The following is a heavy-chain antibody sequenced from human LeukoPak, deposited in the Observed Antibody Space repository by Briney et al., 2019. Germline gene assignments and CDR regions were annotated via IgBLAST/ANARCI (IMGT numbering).Heavy chain of an antibody. CDR2: ISGSGGST. D-gene: IGHD3-10*01. CDR1: GFTLSSYA. Sequence: PGGSLRLSCAASGFTLSSYAMSWVRQAPGKGLEWVSAISGSGGSTYYADSVKGRFTISRDNSKNTLYLQMNSLRAEDTAVYYCAKGMLWFGELYGGVIDYWGQGTLVTVSS. V-gene: IGHV3-23*01. CDR3: AKGMLWFGELYGGVIDY. J-gene: IGHJ4*02.